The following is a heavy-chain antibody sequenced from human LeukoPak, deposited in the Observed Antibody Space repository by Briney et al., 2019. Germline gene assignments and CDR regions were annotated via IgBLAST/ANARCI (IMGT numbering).Heavy chain of an antibody. CDR2: LYPGGKT. Sequence: GGSLRLSCAASGFTVSYDYVSWVRLAPGKGLKFVSALYPGGKTYYADSVKGRFTISSDTSKNTVDVQMTSLRTEDTAIYYCTRNRVAVTTEFAYWGQGTRVTVSS. V-gene: IGHV3-53*05. CDR1: GFTVSYDY. J-gene: IGHJ4*02. D-gene: IGHD3-22*01. CDR3: TRNRVAVTTEFAY.